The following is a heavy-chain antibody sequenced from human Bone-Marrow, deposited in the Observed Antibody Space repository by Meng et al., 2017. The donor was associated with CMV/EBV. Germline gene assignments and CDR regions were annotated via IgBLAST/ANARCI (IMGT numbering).Heavy chain of an antibody. CDR3: ARSPAVAGTFPLAEYLQH. J-gene: IGHJ1*01. V-gene: IGHV1-18*01. CDR2: ISAYNGNT. CDR1: GYTFTSYG. Sequence: ASVKVSCKASGYTFTSYGISWVRQAPGQGLEWMGWISAYNGNTNYAQKLQGRVTMTTDTSTSTAYMELRSLRSDDTAVYYCARSPAVAGTFPLAEYLQHWGQGTLVTVSS. D-gene: IGHD6-19*01.